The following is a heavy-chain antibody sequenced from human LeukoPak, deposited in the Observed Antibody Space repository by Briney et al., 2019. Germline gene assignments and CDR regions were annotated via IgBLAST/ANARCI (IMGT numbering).Heavy chain of an antibody. Sequence: PGGSLRLSCAASGFTVSSNYMSWVRQAPGKGLEWVSVIYSGGSTYYADSVKGRFTISRDNSKNTLYLQMNSLRAEDTAVYYCATAHKEYRGFLYYFDYWGQGTLVTVSS. V-gene: IGHV3-66*01. CDR2: IYSGGST. J-gene: IGHJ4*02. D-gene: IGHD2/OR15-2a*01. CDR3: ATAHKEYRGFLYYFDY. CDR1: GFTVSSNY.